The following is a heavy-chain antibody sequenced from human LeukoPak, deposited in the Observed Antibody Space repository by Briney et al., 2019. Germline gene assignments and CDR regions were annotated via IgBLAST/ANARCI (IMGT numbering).Heavy chain of an antibody. CDR1: GHTLTELS. Sequence: ASVKVSCKISGHTLTELSIHWVRQAPGKGLEWMGGFDTQEGETIFAQNFQGRVTMTEDTSSDTAYMELSSLTSEDTAVYYCATPPVWFGEFMSGNSILGYFQDWGQGTLVTVSS. V-gene: IGHV1-24*01. J-gene: IGHJ1*01. D-gene: IGHD3-10*01. CDR3: ATPPVWFGEFMSGNSILGYFQD. CDR2: FDTQEGET.